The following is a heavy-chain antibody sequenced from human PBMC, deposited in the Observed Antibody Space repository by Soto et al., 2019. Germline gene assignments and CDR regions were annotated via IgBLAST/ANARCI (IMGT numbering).Heavy chain of an antibody. CDR2: IIPIVDVA. CDR1: GDTFSSFT. Sequence: QVQLVQSGAEVKKPRSSVKVSCKASGDTFSSFTFSWVRQAPGQGLEWMGRIIPIVDVANYAQNLQGRVTITADKFTSPVYMELRSLRSEDTAVYYCAREAVAAMNYWGQGTLLTVSS. CDR3: AREAVAAMNY. J-gene: IGHJ4*02. D-gene: IGHD2-2*01. V-gene: IGHV1-69*08.